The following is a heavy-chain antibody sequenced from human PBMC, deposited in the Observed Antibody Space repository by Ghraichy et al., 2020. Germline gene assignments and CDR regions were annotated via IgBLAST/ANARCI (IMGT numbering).Heavy chain of an antibody. J-gene: IGHJ4*02. CDR1: GGSISSSSYY. CDR3: ARRATTMVQGVRFDY. CDR2: LYYSGTT. D-gene: IGHD3-10*01. Sequence: SETLSLTCTVSGGSISSSSYYWGWIRPPPGKGLEWIGSLYYSGTTYNNPSLKSRVTISVDTSKNQFSLKLSSVTAADTAVYYCARRATTMVQGVRFDYWGQGTLVTVSS. V-gene: IGHV4-39*01.